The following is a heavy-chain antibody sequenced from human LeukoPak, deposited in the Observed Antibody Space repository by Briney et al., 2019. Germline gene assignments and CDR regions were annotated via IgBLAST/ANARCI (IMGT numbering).Heavy chain of an antibody. D-gene: IGHD5-12*01. CDR1: GGSISSGDYY. V-gene: IGHV4-30-4*01. J-gene: IGHJ4*02. Sequence: SQTLSLTCTVSGGSISSGDYYWSWIRQPPGKGLEWIGYIYYSGSTYYNPSLKSRVTISVDTSKNQFSLKLSSVTAADTAVYYCARGGYSGYDSESYYFDYWGQGTLVTVSS. CDR3: ARGGYSGYDSESYYFDY. CDR2: IYYSGST.